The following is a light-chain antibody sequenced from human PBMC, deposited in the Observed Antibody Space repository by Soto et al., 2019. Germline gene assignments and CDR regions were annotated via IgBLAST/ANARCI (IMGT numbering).Light chain of an antibody. V-gene: IGKV3-20*01. CDR1: QSVTSNS. Sequence: EIVLTQSPGTLSLSPRERATLSCRASQSVTSNSLAWYQHRPGQAHRLLIYGVSNRAPGIPDRFSGSGSGTHFTLTISRLEPEDFAVYYCQQYAASPRTFGQGTQVEVK. CDR2: GVS. CDR3: QQYAASPRT. J-gene: IGKJ1*01.